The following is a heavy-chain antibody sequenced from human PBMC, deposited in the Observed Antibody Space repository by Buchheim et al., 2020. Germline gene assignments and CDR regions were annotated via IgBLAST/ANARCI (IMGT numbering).Heavy chain of an antibody. D-gene: IGHD1-1*01. Sequence: QVQLQESGPGLVKPSQTLSLTCTVSGGSIINVRYFWSWIRQPAGKGLEWIGRMSTSGIANYSPSLKNRVTFLLDTTKNQFSLRLTSVTAADTARYYCARALASTYNSFDPWGLGTL. CDR2: MSTSGIA. V-gene: IGHV4-61*02. CDR1: GGSIINVRYF. J-gene: IGHJ5*02. CDR3: ARALASTYNSFDP.